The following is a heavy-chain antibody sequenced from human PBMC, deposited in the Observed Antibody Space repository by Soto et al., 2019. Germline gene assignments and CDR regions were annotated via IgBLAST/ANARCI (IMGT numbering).Heavy chain of an antibody. CDR2: IYYSGST. V-gene: IGHV4-59*08. CDR1: GGSISSYY. J-gene: IGHJ6*03. Sequence: SETLSLTCTVSGGSISSYYWSWIRQPPGKGLEWIGYIYYSGSTNYNPSLKSRVTISVDTSKNQFSLKLSSVTAADTAVYYCATTYPYCSGGSCYSKGDYMDVWGKGTTVTVSS. D-gene: IGHD2-15*01. CDR3: ATTYPYCSGGSCYSKGDYMDV.